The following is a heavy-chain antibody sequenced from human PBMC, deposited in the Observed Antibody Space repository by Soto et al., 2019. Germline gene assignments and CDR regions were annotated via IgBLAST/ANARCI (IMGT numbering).Heavy chain of an antibody. J-gene: IGHJ6*02. V-gene: IGHV4-34*01. D-gene: IGHD3-10*01. CDR2: INHSGST. CDR1: GGSFSGYY. CDR3: ASTTKLLWFGILGDGMDV. Sequence: QVQLQQWGAGLLKPSETLSLTCAVYGGSFSGYYWSWIRQPPGKGLEWIGEINHSGSTNYNPSLSSRVTISVDTSKNQFALKLSSVTAADTAVYYCASTTKLLWFGILGDGMDVWGQGTTVTVSS.